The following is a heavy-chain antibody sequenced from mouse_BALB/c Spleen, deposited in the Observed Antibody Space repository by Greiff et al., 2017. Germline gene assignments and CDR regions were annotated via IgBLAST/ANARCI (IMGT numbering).Heavy chain of an antibody. J-gene: IGHJ2*01. V-gene: IGHV3-6*02. CDR2: ISYDGSN. CDR3: ARDHGNYFDY. D-gene: IGHD1-1*01. Sequence: ESGPGLVKPSQSLSLTCSVTGYSITSGYYWNWIRQFPGNKLEWMGYISYDGSNNYNPSLKNRISITRDASKNQFFLKLNSVTTEDTATYYCARDHGNYFDYWGQGTTLTVSS. CDR1: GYSITSGYY.